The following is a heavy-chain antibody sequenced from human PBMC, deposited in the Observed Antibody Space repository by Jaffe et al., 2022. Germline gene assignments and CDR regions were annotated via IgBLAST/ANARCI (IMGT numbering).Heavy chain of an antibody. CDR2: ISSSSSTI. J-gene: IGHJ3*02. D-gene: IGHD2-15*01. CDR1: GFTFSSYS. V-gene: IGHV3-48*01. CDR3: ARDRPLEYEISFDI. Sequence: EVQLVESGGGLVQPGGSLRLSCAASGFTFSSYSMNWVRQAPGKGLEWVSYISSSSSTIYYADSVKGRFTISRDNAKNSLYLQMNSLRAEDTAVYYCARDRPLEYEISFDIWGQGTMVTVSS.